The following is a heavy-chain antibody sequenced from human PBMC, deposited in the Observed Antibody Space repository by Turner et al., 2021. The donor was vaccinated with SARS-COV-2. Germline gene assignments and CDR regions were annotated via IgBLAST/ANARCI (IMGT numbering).Heavy chain of an antibody. Sequence: EVQLVESGGGLVQPGGSLRLCCAASGFTFSSSSMNWGRQAPGRGLEWVSSISSSSSYIYYADSVKGRFTISRDNAKNSLYLQMNSLRAEDTAVYYCARDCSIPSCEAWGQGTLVTVSS. CDR2: ISSSSSYI. CDR1: GFTFSSSS. CDR3: ARDCSIPSCEA. V-gene: IGHV3-21*01. J-gene: IGHJ5*02. D-gene: IGHD2-2*01.